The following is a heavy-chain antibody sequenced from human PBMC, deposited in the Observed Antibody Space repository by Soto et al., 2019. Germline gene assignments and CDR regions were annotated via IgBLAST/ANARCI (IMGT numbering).Heavy chain of an antibody. Sequence: GGSLRTACAGSGFTFISYGMHWVRQAPGKGLEWVAVISYDETNEYYADSVKGRFTISRANSKNTLYLLMNSLRAEDTAVYYCAKADYCTSTSCYRYYLDVWGKGTTVTVSS. J-gene: IGHJ6*03. CDR1: GFTFISYG. D-gene: IGHD2-2*01. V-gene: IGHV3-30*18. CDR2: ISYDETNE. CDR3: AKADYCTSTSCYRYYLDV.